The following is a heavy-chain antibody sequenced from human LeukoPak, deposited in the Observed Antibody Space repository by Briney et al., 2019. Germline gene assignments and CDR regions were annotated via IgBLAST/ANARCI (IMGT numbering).Heavy chain of an antibody. CDR2: IIPIFGTA. D-gene: IGHD3-3*01. CDR1: GGTFSSYV. CDR3: ARVEKGADYDFWSGYYWFDP. V-gene: IGHV1-69*13. J-gene: IGHJ5*02. Sequence: GASVKVSCKASGGTFSSYVISWVRQAPGQGLEWMGGIIPIFGTANYAQKFQGRVTITADESTSTAYMELSSLRSEDTAVYYCARVEKGADYDFWSGYYWFDPWGQGTLVTVSS.